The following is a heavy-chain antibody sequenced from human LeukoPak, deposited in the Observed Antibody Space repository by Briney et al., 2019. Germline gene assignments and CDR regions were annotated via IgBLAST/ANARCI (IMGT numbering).Heavy chain of an antibody. CDR2: IQYDGSNQ. V-gene: IGHV3-30*02. Sequence: PGRSLRLSCAASGFTFSSYGMHWVRQAPGKGLEWVAYIQYDGSNQQYADSVKGRFTISRDNSKNTLYLQMNSLRAEDTAVYYCAKEHGEFDLWGRGTLVTVSS. J-gene: IGHJ2*01. D-gene: IGHD7-27*01. CDR1: GFTFSSYG. CDR3: AKEHGEFDL.